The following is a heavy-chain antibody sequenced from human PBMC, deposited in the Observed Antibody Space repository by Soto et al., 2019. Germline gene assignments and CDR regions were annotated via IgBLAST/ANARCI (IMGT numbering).Heavy chain of an antibody. CDR3: VKAGVRDLVVEVHFYFVI. J-gene: IGHJ4*02. CDR1: GFSFENRG. Sequence: EVQLVESGGGLVQPGRSLRLSCAASGFSFENRGMHCVRQAPGKGLEWVSGISWNSWNIGYEDSVKGRFSITRDNAKKSLYLKMNILIPDDTAFYFGVKAGVRDLVVEVHFYFVIWGLGTMVTVSS. V-gene: IGHV3-9*01. CDR2: ISWNSWNI. D-gene: IGHD2-21*01.